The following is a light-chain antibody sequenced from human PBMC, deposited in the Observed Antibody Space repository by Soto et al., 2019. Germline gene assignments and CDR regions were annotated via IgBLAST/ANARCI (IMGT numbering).Light chain of an antibody. Sequence: QPVLTQPASVSGAPGQSITISCTGTSSDVGGYNYVSWYQQHPGKAPKLMIYEVSNRPSGVPNRFSGSKSGKTASLTISGLQAEDEADYYCSSYTSSSTPHVVFGGGSQLTVL. J-gene: IGLJ2*01. CDR1: SSDVGGYNY. CDR2: EVS. V-gene: IGLV2-14*01. CDR3: SSYTSSSTPHVV.